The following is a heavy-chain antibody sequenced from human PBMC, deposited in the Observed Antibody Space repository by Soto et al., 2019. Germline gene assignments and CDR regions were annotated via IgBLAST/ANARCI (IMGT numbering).Heavy chain of an antibody. D-gene: IGHD1-26*01. CDR1: GGSISSSSYY. CDR3: ALSYPGPTEFDP. J-gene: IGHJ5*02. CDR2: IYYSGST. Sequence: SETLSLTCTVSGGSISSSSYYWGWIRQPPGKGLEWIGSIYYSGSTYYNPSLKSRVTISVDTSKNQFSLKLSSVTAADTAVYYCALSYPGPTEFDPWGQGTLVTVSS. V-gene: IGHV4-39*01.